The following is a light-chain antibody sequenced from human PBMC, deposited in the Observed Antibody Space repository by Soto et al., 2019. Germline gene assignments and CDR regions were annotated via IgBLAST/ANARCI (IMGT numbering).Light chain of an antibody. V-gene: IGLV3-25*03. CDR3: QSTDSSHKDVI. J-gene: IGLJ2*01. Sequence: SSELSQPPSVSVSPGQTARISCSGDALPKHFVYWYQQKPGQAPVLVIYKDTERPSGIPERFSGSSSGTTVTLTISGVRAEDEADYYCQSTDSSHKDVIFAGGTKLTVL. CDR1: ALPKHF. CDR2: KDT.